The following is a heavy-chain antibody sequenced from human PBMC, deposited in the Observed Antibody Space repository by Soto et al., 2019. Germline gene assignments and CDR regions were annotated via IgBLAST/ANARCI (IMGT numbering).Heavy chain of an antibody. CDR1: GFPFISYA. Sequence: GGSLRLSCAASGFPFISYAMSWVRQAPGKGLEWVSAISGSGGSTYYADSVKGRFTISRDNSKNTLYLQMNSLRAEDTAVYYCAKLYYDFWSGYSTPYYFDYWGQGTLGTVSS. CDR2: ISGSGGST. D-gene: IGHD3-3*01. CDR3: AKLYYDFWSGYSTPYYFDY. V-gene: IGHV3-23*01. J-gene: IGHJ4*02.